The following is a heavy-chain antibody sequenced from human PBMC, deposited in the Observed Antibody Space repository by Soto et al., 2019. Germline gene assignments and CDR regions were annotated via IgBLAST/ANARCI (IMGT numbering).Heavy chain of an antibody. Sequence: EVQLVESGGGLVKPGGSLRLSCAASGFTFSSYSMNWVRQAPGKGLEWVSSISSSSSYIYYADSVKGRFTISRDNAKNSLSLKMTSRGAEATAVYYCARDRRGNMGSAKGGNFNPWGRGTLSLSPQ. J-gene: IGHJ2*01. CDR2: ISSSSSYI. CDR3: ARDRRGNMGSAKGGNFNP. V-gene: IGHV3-21*01. D-gene: IGHD3-10*01. CDR1: GFTFSSYS.